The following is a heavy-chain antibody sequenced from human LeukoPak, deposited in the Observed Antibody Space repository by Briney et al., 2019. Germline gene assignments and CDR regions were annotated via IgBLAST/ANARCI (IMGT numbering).Heavy chain of an antibody. Sequence: SGPTLVNPTQTLTLTCTFSGFSLSTSGVGVGWIRQPPGKALEWLALIYWNDDKRYSPSLKSRLTITKDTSKNQVVLTMTNMDPVDTATYYCAHSREDRYYDILTGYYNENWFDPWGQGTLVTVSS. CDR2: IYWNDDK. J-gene: IGHJ5*02. V-gene: IGHV2-5*01. D-gene: IGHD3-9*01. CDR1: GFSLSTSGVG. CDR3: AHSREDRYYDILTGYYNENWFDP.